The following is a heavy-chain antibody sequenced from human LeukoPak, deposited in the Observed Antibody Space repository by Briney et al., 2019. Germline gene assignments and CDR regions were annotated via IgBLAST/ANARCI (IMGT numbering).Heavy chain of an antibody. CDR1: GGSISGYY. D-gene: IGHD3-16*01. V-gene: IGHV4-59*01. CDR2: IYNSGNT. Sequence: SETLSLTCTVSGGSISGYYWSWNRQPPGKGLEWIGNIYNSGNTNYNPSLKSRVTISIDTSKNQFSLKVISVTAADTAIYYCARESGSYLWRSWLNPWGQGTLVTVSS. CDR3: ARESGSYLWRSWLNP. J-gene: IGHJ5*02.